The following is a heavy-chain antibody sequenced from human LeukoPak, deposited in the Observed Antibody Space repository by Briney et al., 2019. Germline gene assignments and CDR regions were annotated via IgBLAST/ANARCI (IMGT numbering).Heavy chain of an antibody. J-gene: IGHJ5*02. D-gene: IGHD3-10*01. Sequence: ASVKVSCKASGYTFTSYDINWVRQATGQGLEWMGCMNPNSGNTGYAQKFQGRVTITRNTSISTAYMELSSLRSEDTAVYYCARGRFTMVRGVKDWFDPWGQGTLVTVSS. CDR2: MNPNSGNT. CDR3: ARGRFTMVRGVKDWFDP. CDR1: GYTFTSYD. V-gene: IGHV1-8*03.